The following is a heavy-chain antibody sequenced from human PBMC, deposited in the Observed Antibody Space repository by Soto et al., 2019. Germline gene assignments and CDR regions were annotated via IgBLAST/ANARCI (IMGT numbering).Heavy chain of an antibody. Sequence: GASVKVSCKASGYTFTNYGISWVRQAPGQGLEWMGWINTYNGNTNHAQKLQGRVTMTTDTSTSTAYMELRSLRSEDTAVYYYARDGKDSSSWYTRSFDYWGQGTLVTVSS. CDR2: INTYNGNT. D-gene: IGHD6-13*01. J-gene: IGHJ4*02. CDR1: GYTFTNYG. CDR3: ARDGKDSSSWYTRSFDY. V-gene: IGHV1-18*01.